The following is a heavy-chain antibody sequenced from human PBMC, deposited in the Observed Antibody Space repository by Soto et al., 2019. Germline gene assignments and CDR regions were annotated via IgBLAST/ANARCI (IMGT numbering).Heavy chain of an antibody. D-gene: IGHD3-22*01. Sequence: VSVKVSCKAAGYTFTGYYMRWGRQAPGQGLEWMGWINPNSGGTNYAQKFQGWVTMTRDTSISTAYMELSRLRSDDTAMYYCASGYDTSTHPELDYWGQGTLVTVSS. V-gene: IGHV1-2*04. CDR1: GYTFTGYY. CDR2: INPNSGGT. CDR3: ASGYDTSTHPELDY. J-gene: IGHJ4*02.